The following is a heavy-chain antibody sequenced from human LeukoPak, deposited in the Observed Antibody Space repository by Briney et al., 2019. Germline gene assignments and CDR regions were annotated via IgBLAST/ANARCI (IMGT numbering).Heavy chain of an antibody. CDR1: GFTFSSYW. J-gene: IGHJ3*02. CDR2: IKQDGSEK. Sequence: GGSLRLSCAASGFTFSSYWMSWVRQAPGKGLEWVANIKQDGSEKYYVDSVKGRFTISRDNAKNSLYLQMNSLRAEDTAVYYCARDRPGYFDWFTVTLDAFDIWGQGTMVTVSS. CDR3: ARDRPGYFDWFTVTLDAFDI. D-gene: IGHD3-9*01. V-gene: IGHV3-7*01.